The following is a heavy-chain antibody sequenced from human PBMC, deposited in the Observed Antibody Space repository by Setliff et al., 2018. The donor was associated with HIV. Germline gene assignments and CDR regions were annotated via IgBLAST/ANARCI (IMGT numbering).Heavy chain of an antibody. V-gene: IGHV4-34*01. J-gene: IGHJ4*02. D-gene: IGHD2-2*01. CDR2: INHSGST. CDR3: ARGRRDPQVRRKEVGYFDY. CDR1: GESFSDYY. Sequence: SETLSLTCAVYGESFSDYYWSWIRQPPGKGLEWIGEINHSGSTNYNPSLKSRVTISVDTSKNQFSLKLSSVTAADTAVYYCARGRRDPQVRRKEVGYFDYWGQGTLVTVSS.